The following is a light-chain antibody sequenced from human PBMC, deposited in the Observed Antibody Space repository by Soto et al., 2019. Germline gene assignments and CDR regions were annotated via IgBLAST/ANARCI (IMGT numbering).Light chain of an antibody. CDR1: QTITRW. CDR2: DAS. J-gene: IGKJ4*01. CDR3: IQTLQTPLT. Sequence: DIQMTQSPSTLSASVGDRVTITCRASQTITRWMAWYQQKPGKAPKLLIYDASTLESGVPSRFSGSRSGTEFTLTISRVEAEDFGVYYCIQTLQTPLTFGGGTKV. V-gene: IGKV1-5*01.